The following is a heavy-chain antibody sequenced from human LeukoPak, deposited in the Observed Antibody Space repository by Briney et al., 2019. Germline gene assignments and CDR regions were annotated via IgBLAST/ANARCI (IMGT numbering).Heavy chain of an antibody. CDR2: ISAYNGNT. D-gene: IGHD3-10*02. Sequence: ASVKVSCKASGYTFTSYGISWVRQAPGQGLEWMGWISAYNGNTNYAQKLQGRVTMTTDTSTSTAYMELRSLRSDDTAVYYCARDSVLFLARGDNWFDPWGQGTLVTVSS. J-gene: IGHJ5*02. CDR1: GYTFTSYG. V-gene: IGHV1-18*01. CDR3: ARDSVLFLARGDNWFDP.